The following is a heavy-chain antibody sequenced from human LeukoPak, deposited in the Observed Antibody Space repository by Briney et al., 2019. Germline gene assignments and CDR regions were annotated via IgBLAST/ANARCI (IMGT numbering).Heavy chain of an antibody. CDR3: ARVSSGSYYWIDY. Sequence: GGSLRLSRAASGFTFDDYAMHWVRQAPGKGLEWVSLISWDGGSTYYADSVKGRFTISRDNSKNSLYLQMNSLRAEDTAVYYCARVSSGSYYWIDYWGQGTLVTVSS. D-gene: IGHD1-26*01. CDR1: GFTFDDYA. V-gene: IGHV3-43D*03. CDR2: ISWDGGST. J-gene: IGHJ4*02.